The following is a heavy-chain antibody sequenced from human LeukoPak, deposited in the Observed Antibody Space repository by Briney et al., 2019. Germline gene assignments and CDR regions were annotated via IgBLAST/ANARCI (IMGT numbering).Heavy chain of an antibody. V-gene: IGHV3-7*01. D-gene: IGHD3-10*02. CDR2: IKQDRSEK. J-gene: IGHJ6*04. CDR3: AELGITMIGGV. CDR1: GFTFTNYW. Sequence: GGSLRLSCAASGFTFTNYWMSWVRQAPGKGLELVANIKQDRSEKCYVDSVKGRFTISRDNAKNSLHLQMNSLRAEDTAVYYCAELGITMIGGVWGKGTTVTISS.